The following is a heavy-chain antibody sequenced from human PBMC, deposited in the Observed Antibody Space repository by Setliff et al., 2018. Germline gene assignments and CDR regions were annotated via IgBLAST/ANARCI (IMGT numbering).Heavy chain of an antibody. V-gene: IGHV3-21*04. D-gene: IGHD3-22*01. J-gene: IGHJ4*02. CDR3: IRPQTPDDDHSSGYYGF. Sequence: LRLSCAASGFTFSSYSMNWVRQAPGKGLEWVSFISSSGSYIYYGDSVKGRFTISRDNAKNTAYLQMNSLETEDTALYYCIRPQTPDDDHSSGYYGFWGQGTPVTVSS. CDR1: GFTFSSYS. CDR2: ISSSGSYI.